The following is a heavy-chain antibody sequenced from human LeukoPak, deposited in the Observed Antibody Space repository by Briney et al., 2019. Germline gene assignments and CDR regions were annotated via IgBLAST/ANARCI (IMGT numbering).Heavy chain of an antibody. Sequence: PSQTLSLTCTVSGGSISSGGYYWSWIRQHPGKGLEWIGYIYYSGSTYYNPSLKGRVTISVDTSKNQFSLKLSSVTAADTAVYYCARDRRSTSTYYYYYYGMDVWGQGTTVTVSS. CDR2: IYYSGST. V-gene: IGHV4-31*03. D-gene: IGHD2-2*01. J-gene: IGHJ6*02. CDR1: GGSISSGGYY. CDR3: ARDRRSTSTYYYYYYGMDV.